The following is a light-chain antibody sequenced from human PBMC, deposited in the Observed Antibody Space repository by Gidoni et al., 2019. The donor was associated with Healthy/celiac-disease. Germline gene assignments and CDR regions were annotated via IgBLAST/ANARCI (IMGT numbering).Light chain of an antibody. CDR3: QQRSNWPPF. CDR2: DAS. CDR1: QSVSSY. Sequence: EIVLTQSPATLSLSPGERATLSCRASQSVSSYLAWYQQKPGQAPRLLIYDASNRATGIPARFSGSGSGTDFTLTISSREPEDFAVYYFQQRSNWPPFFGPGTKVDIK. J-gene: IGKJ3*01. V-gene: IGKV3-11*01.